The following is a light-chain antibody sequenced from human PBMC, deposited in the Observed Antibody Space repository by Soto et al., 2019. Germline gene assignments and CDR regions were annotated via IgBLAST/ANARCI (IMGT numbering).Light chain of an antibody. CDR3: QQLYSYPLT. CDR1: QDISSF. V-gene: IGKV1-9*01. Sequence: DIQMTPSPSFLSASVGDRVTVTCRASQDISSFLAWYHQTPGKAAHLLIYAASTLQSGVPSRFSGSGSGTESTLTISSLQPEDFATYYCQQLYSYPLTFGGGTKVDIK. CDR2: AAS. J-gene: IGKJ4*01.